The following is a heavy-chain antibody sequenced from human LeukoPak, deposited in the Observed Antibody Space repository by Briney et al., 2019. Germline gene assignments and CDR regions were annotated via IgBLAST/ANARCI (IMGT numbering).Heavy chain of an antibody. CDR2: ISAYNGNT. D-gene: IGHD3-22*01. V-gene: IGHV1-18*04. CDR3: ARDHICSGCLRFDY. CDR1: GYTFISYG. J-gene: IGHJ4*02. Sequence: ASVKVSCKASGYTFISYGISWVRQAPGEGLECMGWISAYNGNTNYAQKFQGRVTMTTDTSTSTAYMELRSLRSDDTAVYYCARDHICSGCLRFDYWGQGTLVTVSS.